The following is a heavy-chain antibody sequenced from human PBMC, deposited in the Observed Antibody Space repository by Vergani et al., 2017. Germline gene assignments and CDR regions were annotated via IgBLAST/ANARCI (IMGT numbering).Heavy chain of an antibody. CDR2: IYTSGST. CDR1: GGSISSGSYY. Sequence: QVQLQESGPGLVKPSQTLSLTCTVSGGSISSGSYYWSWIRQPAGKGLEWIGRIYTSGSTNYNPSLKSRVTISVDTSKNQFSLKLSSVTAADTAVYYCARAKGFSSWDPPENTYYFDYGGQGTLVTVSS. D-gene: IGHD6-13*01. CDR3: ARAKGFSSWDPPENTYYFDY. V-gene: IGHV4-61*02. J-gene: IGHJ4*02.